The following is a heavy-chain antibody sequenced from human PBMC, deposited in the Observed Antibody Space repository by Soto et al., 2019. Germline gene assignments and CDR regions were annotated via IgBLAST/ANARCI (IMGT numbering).Heavy chain of an antibody. CDR1: GYSFTTYW. D-gene: IGHD1-7*01. CDR2: IYPSDSDT. V-gene: IGHV5-51*01. Sequence: GESLKISCKGSGYSFTTYWIAWVRQMPGKGLEWMGVIYPSDSDTSYSPSFQGQVTFSTDKSISTAYLQWSSLKASDTAMYYCARSTRTPPYGMDVWGQGTTVTVSS. J-gene: IGHJ6*02. CDR3: ARSTRTPPYGMDV.